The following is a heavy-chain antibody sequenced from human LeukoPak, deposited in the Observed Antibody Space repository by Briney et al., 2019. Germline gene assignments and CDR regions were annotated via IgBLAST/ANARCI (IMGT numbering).Heavy chain of an antibody. J-gene: IGHJ4*02. CDR2: INPSGGST. CDR1: GGTFSSYA. D-gene: IGHD1-26*01. CDR3: ARVEGANDY. V-gene: IGHV1-69*05. Sequence: GSSVKVSCKASGGTFSSYATSWVRQAPGQGLEWMGIINPSGGSTSYAQKFQGRVTITTDESTSTAYMELSSLRSEDTAVYYCARVEGANDYWGQGTLVTVSS.